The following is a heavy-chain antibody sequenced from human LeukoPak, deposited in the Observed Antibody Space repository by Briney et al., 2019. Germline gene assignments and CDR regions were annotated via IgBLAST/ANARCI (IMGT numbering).Heavy chain of an antibody. CDR3: AKSGYHRFDY. CDR1: GFTFSSFS. V-gene: IGHV3-23*01. D-gene: IGHD5-12*01. J-gene: IGHJ4*02. Sequence: GGSLRLSCEASGFTFSSFSINWVRQAPGKGLEWVSSITGSGSSTYYTDSVKGRFTISRDNSKNTLYLQMNSLRAEDTAVYYRAKSGYHRFDYWGQGTLVTVSS. CDR2: ITGSGSST.